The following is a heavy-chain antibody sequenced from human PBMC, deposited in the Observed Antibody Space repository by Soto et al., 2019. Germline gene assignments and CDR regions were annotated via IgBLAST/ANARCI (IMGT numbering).Heavy chain of an antibody. J-gene: IGHJ4*02. CDR2: INHSGST. Sequence: LSLTCAVYGGSFSGYYWSWIRQPPGKGLEWIGEINHSGSTNYNPSLKSRVTISVDTSKNQFSLKLSSVTAADTAVYYCARGWEGVPAAIDYWGQGTLVTVSS. CDR1: GGSFSGYY. V-gene: IGHV4-34*01. D-gene: IGHD2-2*01. CDR3: ARGWEGVPAAIDY.